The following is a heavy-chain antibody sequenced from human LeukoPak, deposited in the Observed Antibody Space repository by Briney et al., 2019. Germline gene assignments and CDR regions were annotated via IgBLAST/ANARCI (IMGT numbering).Heavy chain of an antibody. Sequence: PGGSLRLSCAASGFTFSNYAMSWVRQAPGKGLEWVSGISSSGASAYYADTVKGRFTISRDNSENTLYLQMRYLRAGDTAVYYCAKMLRGIITPFDYWGQGSLVTVSS. CDR1: GFTFSNYA. J-gene: IGHJ4*02. V-gene: IGHV3-23*01. CDR3: AKMLRGIITPFDY. D-gene: IGHD3-10*01. CDR2: ISSSGASA.